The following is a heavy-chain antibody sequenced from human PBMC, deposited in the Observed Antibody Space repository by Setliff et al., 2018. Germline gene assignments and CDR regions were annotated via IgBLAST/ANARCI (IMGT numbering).Heavy chain of an antibody. J-gene: IGHJ4*02. D-gene: IGHD5-12*01. CDR1: GGSISSSSYY. V-gene: IGHV4-39*07. CDR2: IYYSGST. Sequence: SETLSLTCTVSGGSISSSSYYWGWVRQPPGKGLEWIGSIYYSGSTHYNPALKSRVTISVDTSKNQFSLKLNSVTAADTAVYYCARDLHGYNYFDYWGQGTLVTVSS. CDR3: ARDLHGYNYFDY.